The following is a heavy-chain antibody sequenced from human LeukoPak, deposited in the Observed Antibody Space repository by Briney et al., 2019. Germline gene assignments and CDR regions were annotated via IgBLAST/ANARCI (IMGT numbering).Heavy chain of an antibody. V-gene: IGHV4-59*01. CDR2: IYYSGST. CDR3: ARVAQLWTTYFDY. J-gene: IGHJ4*02. D-gene: IGHD5-18*01. Sequence: SETLSLTCTVAGGSISSYYWSWIRQPPGKGLEWIGYIYYSGSTNYNPSLKSRVTISVDTSKNQFSLKPSSVTAADTAVYYCARVAQLWTTYFDYWGQGTLVTVSS. CDR1: GGSISSYY.